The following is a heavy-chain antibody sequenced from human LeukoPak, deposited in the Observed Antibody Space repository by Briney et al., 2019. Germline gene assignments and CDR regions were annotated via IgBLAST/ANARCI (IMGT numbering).Heavy chain of an antibody. D-gene: IGHD3-10*01. CDR1: GYTFTGYY. Sequence: GASVKVSCKASGYTFTGYYMHWVRQAPGQGLEWMGWINPNSGGTNYAQKFQGRVTMTEDTSTDTAYMELSSLRSEDTAVYYCATVDHYYGSGSPPNWFDPWGQGTLVTVSS. J-gene: IGHJ5*02. V-gene: IGHV1-2*02. CDR2: INPNSGGT. CDR3: ATVDHYYGSGSPPNWFDP.